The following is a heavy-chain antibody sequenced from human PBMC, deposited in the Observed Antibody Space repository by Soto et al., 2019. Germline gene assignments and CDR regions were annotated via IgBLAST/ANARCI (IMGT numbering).Heavy chain of an antibody. CDR2: ISAYDGNR. V-gene: IGHV1-18*01. D-gene: IGHD5-18*01. Sequence: QVQLVQSGAEVKKPGASVKVSCKASGYTFTSYGIGRVRQAPGQGLEWMGWISAYDGNRNYAQKLQGRVTMTTDTSTSTAYMELRSLRSDDTAVYYCASSLLVGYGLEGESDWGQGTLVTVSS. CDR3: ASSLLVGYGLEGESD. J-gene: IGHJ4*02. CDR1: GYTFTSYG.